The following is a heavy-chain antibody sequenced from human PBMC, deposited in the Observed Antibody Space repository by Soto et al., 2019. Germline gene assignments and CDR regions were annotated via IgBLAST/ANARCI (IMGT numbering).Heavy chain of an antibody. D-gene: IGHD1-26*01. V-gene: IGHV3-66*01. J-gene: IGHJ4*02. CDR3: ARGYRVEGAYGAGAFFDY. CDR2: IYSGSNT. CDR1: GFLVSSNY. Sequence: EVQLVESGGDLVQPGRSLRLSCAASGFLVSSNYMSWVRQAPGKGLEWVSVIYSGSNTHYADSVKGRFTISRDSSKNTLYLQMNSLRAEDTAVYFCARGYRVEGAYGAGAFFDYWGQGTLVTVSS.